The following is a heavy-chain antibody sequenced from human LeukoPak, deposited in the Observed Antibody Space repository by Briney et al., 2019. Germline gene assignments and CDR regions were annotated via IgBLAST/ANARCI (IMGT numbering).Heavy chain of an antibody. CDR3: AKGDNNWSHFDY. Sequence: GSLRLSCAASGFIFNNYAMSWVRQAPGQGLECASAISDNGAGTNYADSVKGRFTISRDNSKNTMYLQMNSLRVEDTAVYFCAKGDNNWSHFDYWGQGTLVTLSS. CDR2: ISDNGAGT. CDR1: GFIFNNYA. V-gene: IGHV3-23*01. D-gene: IGHD1-1*01. J-gene: IGHJ4*02.